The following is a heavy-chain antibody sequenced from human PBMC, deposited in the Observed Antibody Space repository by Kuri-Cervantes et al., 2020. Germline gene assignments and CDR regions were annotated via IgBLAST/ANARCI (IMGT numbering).Heavy chain of an antibody. CDR3: ARVTVTIYFDY. Sequence: SETLSLTCTVSGGSISCSSYYWGWIRQPPGKGLEWIGSIYYSGSTYYNPSLKSRVTISVDTSKNHFSLKLSSVTAADTAVYYCARVTVTIYFDYWGQGTLVTVSS. CDR2: IYYSGST. V-gene: IGHV4-39*02. CDR1: GGSISCSSYY. D-gene: IGHD4-17*01. J-gene: IGHJ4*02.